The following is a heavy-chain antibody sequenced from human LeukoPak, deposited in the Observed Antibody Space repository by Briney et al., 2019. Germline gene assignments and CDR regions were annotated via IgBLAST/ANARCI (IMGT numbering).Heavy chain of an antibody. J-gene: IGHJ4*02. V-gene: IGHV3-30*03. D-gene: IGHD3-22*01. Sequence: PGGSLRLSCAASGVTSSSFGMNWVRRAPGQGLEWGAVISYDGSNRYYADSVKGRFTISRDNSKNTLFVQMSSLSATDTAVYSCARGEYYSDTSSYFDYWGQGTLVTVSS. CDR2: ISYDGSNR. CDR3: ARGEYYSDTSSYFDY. CDR1: GVTSSSFG.